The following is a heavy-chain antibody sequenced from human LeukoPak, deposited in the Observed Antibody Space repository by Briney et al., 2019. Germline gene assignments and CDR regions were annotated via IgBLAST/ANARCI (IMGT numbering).Heavy chain of an antibody. J-gene: IGHJ3*02. CDR2: ISSSSSYI. CDR3: ARGSMGGSGVIPPLGAFDI. CDR1: GFTFSSYS. V-gene: IGHV3-21*01. D-gene: IGHD3-16*02. Sequence: PGGSLRLSCAASGFTFSSYSMNWVRQAPGKGLEWVSSISSSSSYIYYADSVKGRFTISRDNAKNSLYLQMNSLRAEDTAVYYCARGSMGGSGVIPPLGAFDIWGQGTMVTVSS.